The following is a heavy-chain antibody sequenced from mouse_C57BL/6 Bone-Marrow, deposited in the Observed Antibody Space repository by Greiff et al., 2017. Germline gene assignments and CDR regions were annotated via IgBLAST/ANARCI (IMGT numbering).Heavy chain of an antibody. Sequence: QVQLQQPGAELVKPGASVKLSCKASGYTFTSYWMHWVKQRPGQGLEWIGMIHPNSGSTNYNEKFKSKATLTVDKSSSTAYMQLSSLTSEDSAVYYCAREEAYSNYFAWFAYWGQGTLVTVSA. CDR1: GYTFTSYW. J-gene: IGHJ3*01. CDR2: IHPNSGST. V-gene: IGHV1-64*01. D-gene: IGHD2-5*01. CDR3: AREEAYSNYFAWFAY.